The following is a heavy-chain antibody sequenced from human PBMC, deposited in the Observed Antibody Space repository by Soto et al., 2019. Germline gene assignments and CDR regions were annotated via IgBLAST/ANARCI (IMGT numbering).Heavy chain of an antibody. CDR2: IFYSGST. Sequence: PSETLSLTCTVSGGSISSYYLSWIRHPPGKGLEWIGCIFYSGSTNYNPSLKSRVTISVDRSKNQFSLKVRSVTAADTAVYYCARETYGDYVGYFDPWGQGIQVTVS. V-gene: IGHV4-59*12. J-gene: IGHJ5*02. CDR3: ARETYGDYVGYFDP. D-gene: IGHD4-17*01. CDR1: GGSISSYY.